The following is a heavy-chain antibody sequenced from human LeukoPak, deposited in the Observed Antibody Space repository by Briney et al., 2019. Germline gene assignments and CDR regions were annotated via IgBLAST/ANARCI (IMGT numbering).Heavy chain of an antibody. D-gene: IGHD1-26*01. J-gene: IGHJ4*02. V-gene: IGHV4-59*11. CDR2: IYYTGST. CDR1: GASLYYHY. Sequence: SETLSLTCSVSGASLYYHYWNWIRQSPGKGLEWIGYIYYTGSTRYNPSLESRVTISLDTSKNQFSLKLSTVTAADTAVYYCAREGRENDGSGYFDYWGQGTLVPVSS. CDR3: AREGRENDGSGYFDY.